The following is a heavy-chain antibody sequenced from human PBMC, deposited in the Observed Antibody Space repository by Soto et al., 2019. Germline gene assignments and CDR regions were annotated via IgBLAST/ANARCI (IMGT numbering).Heavy chain of an antibody. CDR3: AKFFVETGSNSGWPWSFHY. J-gene: IGHJ4*02. CDR2: ISGSGGTT. V-gene: IGHV3-23*01. CDR1: GFTFSNYA. D-gene: IGHD6-25*01. Sequence: EVQLLESGGGLVQPASSLRLSCAGSGFTFSNYAMSWVRQAPGQGLDWVSAISGSGGTTYYADYVKGRFTISRDNSKNTLFLQMNSLRAEDAAVYYCAKFFVETGSNSGWPWSFHYWGQGTLVTVPS.